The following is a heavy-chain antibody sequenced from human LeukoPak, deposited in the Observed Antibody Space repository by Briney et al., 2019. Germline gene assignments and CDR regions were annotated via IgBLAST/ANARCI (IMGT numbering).Heavy chain of an antibody. CDR3: ARGDYYYYMDV. V-gene: IGHV4-61*02. J-gene: IGHJ6*03. Sequence: SQTLSLTCTVSGGSISSGTYYWTWIRQPAGKGLEWIGRVSSSGTTNYNPYNPSLKSRVTISVDTFKNQFSLELSSVTAADTAVYYCARGDYYYYMDVWGTGTTVTVSS. CDR1: GGSISSGTYY. CDR2: VSSSGTT.